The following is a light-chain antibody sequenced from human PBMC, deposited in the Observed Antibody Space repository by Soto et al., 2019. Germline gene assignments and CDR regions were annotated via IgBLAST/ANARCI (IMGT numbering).Light chain of an antibody. V-gene: IGKV2-30*01. CDR2: KVS. J-gene: IGKJ1*01. CDR3: MQGSRWPPWT. CDR1: QSLVYSDGNTY. Sequence: DAVLTQSPLSLPVTLGQPASISCRSSQSLVYSDGNTYLAWFHQRPDQSPRRLIYKVSNRESGVPDRFSGSGSGTDFTLKISRVEAEDVGVYYCMQGSRWPPWTFGQGTNVELK.